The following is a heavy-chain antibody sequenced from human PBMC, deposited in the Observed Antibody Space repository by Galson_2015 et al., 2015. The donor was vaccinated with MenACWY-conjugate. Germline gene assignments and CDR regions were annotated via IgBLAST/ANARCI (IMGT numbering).Heavy chain of an antibody. D-gene: IGHD3-3*01. J-gene: IGHJ4*02. CDR2: ISGSSGSI. CDR3: ARHRVLEWLSDFDC. V-gene: IGHV3-21*05. CDR1: GFTFSTYR. Sequence: SLRLSCAASGFTFSTYRMNWVRQAPGKGLEWVSYISGSSGSIYYADSVEGRFTISRDNARNSLYLQMNSLRAEDTAVYYCARHRVLEWLSDFDCWGQGTLVTVSS.